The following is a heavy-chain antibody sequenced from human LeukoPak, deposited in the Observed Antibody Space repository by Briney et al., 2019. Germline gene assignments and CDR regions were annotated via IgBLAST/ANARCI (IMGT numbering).Heavy chain of an antibody. V-gene: IGHV3-23*01. Sequence: GGSLRLSCAASGFTFSSYAMSWVRQAPGKGLEWVSAISGSGGSTYYADSVKGRFTISRDNSKYTLYLQMNSLRAEDTAVYYCAKSSGYYGSGSYSYFDYWGQGTLVTVSS. CDR2: ISGSGGST. D-gene: IGHD3-10*01. CDR1: GFTFSSYA. J-gene: IGHJ4*02. CDR3: AKSSGYYGSGSYSYFDY.